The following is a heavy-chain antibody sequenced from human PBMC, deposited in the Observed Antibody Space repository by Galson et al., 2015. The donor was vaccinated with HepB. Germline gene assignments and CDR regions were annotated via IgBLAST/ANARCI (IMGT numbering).Heavy chain of an antibody. CDR3: ARPHLYCSSTSCYGEYWYFDL. D-gene: IGHD2-2*01. Sequence: SLRLSCAASGFTFSSYWMHWVRQAPGKGLVWVSRINSDGSSTSYADSVKGRFTISRDNAKNTLYLQMNSLRAEDTAVYYCARPHLYCSSTSCYGEYWYFDLWGRGTLVTVSS. J-gene: IGHJ2*01. CDR1: GFTFSSYW. CDR2: INSDGSST. V-gene: IGHV3-74*01.